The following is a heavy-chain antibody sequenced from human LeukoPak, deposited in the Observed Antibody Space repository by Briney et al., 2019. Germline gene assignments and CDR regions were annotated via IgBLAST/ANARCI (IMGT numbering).Heavy chain of an antibody. D-gene: IGHD2-8*01. CDR3: ARGHAKWSMDY. J-gene: IGHJ4*02. Sequence: PGGSLRLSCAASGFTFSSYDMHWVRQATGKALEWVSAIGTAGDTYYPGSVKGRFTISRENAKNSLYLQMNSLRAGDTAVYYCARGHAKWSMDYWGQGTLVTVSS. V-gene: IGHV3-13*01. CDR2: IGTAGDT. CDR1: GFTFSSYD.